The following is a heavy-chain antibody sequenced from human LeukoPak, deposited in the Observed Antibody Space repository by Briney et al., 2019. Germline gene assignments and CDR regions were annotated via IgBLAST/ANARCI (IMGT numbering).Heavy chain of an antibody. J-gene: IGHJ4*02. D-gene: IGHD4-17*01. V-gene: IGHV3-30-3*01. CDR2: ISYDGSNK. CDR1: GFTFRSYA. Sequence: GGSLRLSCVASGFTFRSYAMHWVGQAPGKGLEWVAVISYDGSNKYYADSVKGRFTISRDNSKNTLYVQMNSLRAEDTAMYYCARECYGEYYFDYWGQGTLVTVSS. CDR3: ARECYGEYYFDY.